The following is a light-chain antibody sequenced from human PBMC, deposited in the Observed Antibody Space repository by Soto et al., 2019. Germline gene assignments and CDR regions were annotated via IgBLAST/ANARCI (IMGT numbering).Light chain of an antibody. V-gene: IGLV2-8*01. CDR2: EVS. CDR1: SSDVGAYNY. J-gene: IGLJ1*01. CDR3: SSYAGSENYV. Sequence: QSALTQPPSASGSPGQSVSISCTGTSSDVGAYNYVSWYQQHPGKAPKLIIYEVSKRPSGVPDRFSGSKSGNAASLTVSGLQAEDEADYYCSSYAGSENYVFGTGTKLTVL.